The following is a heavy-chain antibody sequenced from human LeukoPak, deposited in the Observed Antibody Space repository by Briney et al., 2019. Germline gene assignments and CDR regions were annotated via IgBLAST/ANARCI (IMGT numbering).Heavy chain of an antibody. CDR1: GFTFSTYA. Sequence: GGSLRLSCAASGFTFSTYAVNWVRQAPGKGLEWVSTISGSGDTYYADSVKGRFTISRDNSKNTLFLQMESLRAEDTAVYYCAKEERRDSSGYHFDYWGQGTLVTVSS. CDR2: ISGSGDT. CDR3: AKEERRDSSGYHFDY. D-gene: IGHD3-22*01. V-gene: IGHV3-23*01. J-gene: IGHJ4*02.